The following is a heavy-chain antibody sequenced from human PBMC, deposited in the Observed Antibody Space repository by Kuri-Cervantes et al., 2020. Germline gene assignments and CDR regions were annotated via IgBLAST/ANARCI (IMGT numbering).Heavy chain of an antibody. CDR1: GFTFNNYA. D-gene: IGHD6-13*01. V-gene: IGHV3-33*08. J-gene: IGHJ5*02. CDR3: ASTVAAAGQNWFDP. CDR2: IWYDGSNK. Sequence: GGSLRLSCAASGFTFNNYAMTWVRQAPGKGLEWVAVIWYDGSNKYYADSVKGRFTISRDNSKNTLYLQMNSLRAEDTAVYYCASTVAAAGQNWFDPWGQGTLVTVSS.